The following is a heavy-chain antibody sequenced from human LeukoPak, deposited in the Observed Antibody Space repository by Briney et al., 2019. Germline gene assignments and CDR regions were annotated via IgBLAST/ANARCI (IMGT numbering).Heavy chain of an antibody. CDR1: GGSIGWDY. J-gene: IGHJ4*02. CDR3: AREEYFQDSNGYSYYFHS. Sequence: SETLSLTCTVSGGSIGWDYWSWIRQSAGKGLEWIGRIYKSGSTNYNPSFRSRVTMSVDTSKNQFSLNVTSVTAADTAVYYCAREEYFQDSNGYSYYFHSWGQGFLVTVSS. V-gene: IGHV4-4*07. CDR2: IYKSGST. D-gene: IGHD3-22*01.